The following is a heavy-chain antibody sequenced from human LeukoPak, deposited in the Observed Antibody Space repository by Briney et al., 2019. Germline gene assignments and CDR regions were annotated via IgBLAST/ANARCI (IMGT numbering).Heavy chain of an antibody. Sequence: GGSLRLSCAASGFTVSSNYMSWVRQAPGKGLEWVSVIYSGGSTYYADSVKGRFTISRDNSKNTLYLQMNSLRAEDTAVYYCARRRVGATQYFDYWGQGTLVTVSS. D-gene: IGHD1-26*01. CDR3: ARRRVGATQYFDY. V-gene: IGHV3-53*01. CDR2: IYSGGST. CDR1: GFTVSSNY. J-gene: IGHJ4*02.